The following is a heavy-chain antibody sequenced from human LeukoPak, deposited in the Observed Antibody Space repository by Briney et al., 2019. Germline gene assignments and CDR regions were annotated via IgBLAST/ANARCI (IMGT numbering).Heavy chain of an antibody. V-gene: IGHV4-61*02. CDR3: AREWIQVYYFDY. CDR1: GGSISSGSYY. Sequence: SETLSLTCTVSGGSISSGSYYWSWIRQPPGKGLEWIGRIYTSGSTNYNPSLKSRVTISVDTSKNQFSLKLSSVTAADTAVYYCAREWIQVYYFDYWGQGTLVTVSS. J-gene: IGHJ4*02. CDR2: IYTSGST. D-gene: IGHD5-18*01.